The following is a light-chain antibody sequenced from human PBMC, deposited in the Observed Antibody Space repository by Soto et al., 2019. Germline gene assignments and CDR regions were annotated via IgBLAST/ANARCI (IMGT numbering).Light chain of an antibody. Sequence: QSVLTQPPSVSGAPGQRVTISCTGSSSNIWAGYEVHWYQQLPGTAPKLLIYGNLNRPSGVPDRFSGSKSGTSAPLAITGLQAEDEADYYCQSYDSSLSGYVFGTGTKVTVL. J-gene: IGLJ1*01. CDR3: QSYDSSLSGYV. V-gene: IGLV1-40*01. CDR1: SSNIWAGYE. CDR2: GNL.